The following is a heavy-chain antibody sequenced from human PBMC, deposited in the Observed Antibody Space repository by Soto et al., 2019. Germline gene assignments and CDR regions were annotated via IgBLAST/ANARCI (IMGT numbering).Heavy chain of an antibody. Sequence: ASVKVSCKVSGYTLTELSMHWVRQAPGKGLEWMGGFDPEDGETIYAQKFQGRVTMTEDTSTDTAYMELSSLRSEDTAVYYCATDAPGIAARLPYYYGMDVWGQGTTVTVYS. CDR2: FDPEDGET. CDR3: ATDAPGIAARLPYYYGMDV. D-gene: IGHD6-6*01. J-gene: IGHJ6*02. V-gene: IGHV1-24*01. CDR1: GYTLTELS.